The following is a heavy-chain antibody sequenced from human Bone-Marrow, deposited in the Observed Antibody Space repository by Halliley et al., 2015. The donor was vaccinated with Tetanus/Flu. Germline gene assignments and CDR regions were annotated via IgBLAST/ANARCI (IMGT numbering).Heavy chain of an antibody. CDR3: TTAPFMVRGVAYYYGMDV. Sequence: EGGTTDYPAPVKGRFTISRDDSKKMLYLQMNSLKPEDAALYYCTTAPFMVRGVAYYYGMDVWGQGTTVTVSS. D-gene: IGHD3-10*01. J-gene: IGHJ6*02. V-gene: IGHV3-15*01. CDR2: EGGTT.